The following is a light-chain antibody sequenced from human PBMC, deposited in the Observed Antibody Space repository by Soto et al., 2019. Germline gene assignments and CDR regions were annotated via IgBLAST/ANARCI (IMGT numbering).Light chain of an antibody. CDR1: QSVSSSY. J-gene: IGKJ1*01. CDR3: QKYGSSLWT. Sequence: EIVLTQSPGTLSLSPGERATLSCRASQSVSSSYLAWYQQKPGQAPRLLIYGASSRSTGIPDRFSGSGSGTDFTLTISRLEPEDVAVYYCQKYGSSLWTFGQGTKVEIK. CDR2: GAS. V-gene: IGKV3-20*01.